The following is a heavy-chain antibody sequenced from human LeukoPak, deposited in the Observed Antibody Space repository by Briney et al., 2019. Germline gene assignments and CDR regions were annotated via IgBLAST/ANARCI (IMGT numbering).Heavy chain of an antibody. V-gene: IGHV4-31*03. D-gene: IGHD1-26*01. J-gene: IGHJ4*02. CDR3: ARVGGAARYYFDY. CDR1: GGSISSGGYY. Sequence: SETLSLTCTVSGGSISSGGYYWSWIRQHPGKGLEWIGYIYYSGSTYYNPSLKSRVTISVDTSKNQFSLKLSSVTAEDTAVYYCARVGGAARYYFDYWGQGTLVTVSS. CDR2: IYYSGST.